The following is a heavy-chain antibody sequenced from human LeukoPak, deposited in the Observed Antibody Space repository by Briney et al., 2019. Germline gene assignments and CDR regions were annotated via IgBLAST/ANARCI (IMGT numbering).Heavy chain of an antibody. J-gene: IGHJ6*02. D-gene: IGHD3-22*01. CDR1: GFTFSS. CDR3: ARDPVLYYDSSGPLGGYYGMDV. CDR2: ISSSSSTI. V-gene: IGHV3-48*02. Sequence: GGSLRLSCAASGFTFSSMNWVRPAPGKGLEWVSYISSSSSTIYYADSVKGRFTISRDNAKNSLYLQMNSPRDEDTAVYYCARDPVLYYDSSGPLGGYYGMDVWGQGTTVTVSS.